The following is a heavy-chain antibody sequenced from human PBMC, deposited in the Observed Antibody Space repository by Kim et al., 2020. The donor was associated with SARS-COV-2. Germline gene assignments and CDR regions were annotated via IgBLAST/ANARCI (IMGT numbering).Heavy chain of an antibody. J-gene: IGHJ5*02. V-gene: IGHV4-39*01. CDR3: ARRPIATAGNNWFDP. Sequence: NPSIKSRVTISVDTAKNQFSLRLSSVTAADTDVYYCARRPIATAGNNWFDPWGQGTQVTVSS. D-gene: IGHD6-13*01.